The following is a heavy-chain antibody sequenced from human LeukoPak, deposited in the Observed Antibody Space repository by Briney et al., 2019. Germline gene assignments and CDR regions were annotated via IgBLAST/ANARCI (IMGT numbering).Heavy chain of an antibody. CDR3: TRASRGYSYGFAEY. D-gene: IGHD5-18*01. V-gene: IGHV4-59*01. CDR2: MYFGGSS. J-gene: IGHJ4*02. Sequence: SETLSLTCTVSGGSIISCYWSWIRQPPGKGLEGIGYMYFGGSSNCNPSLKSRVTISVDTSKNQLSPNLNSVTAADTAVYYCTRASRGYSYGFAEYWGQGTLVTVSS. CDR1: GGSIISCY.